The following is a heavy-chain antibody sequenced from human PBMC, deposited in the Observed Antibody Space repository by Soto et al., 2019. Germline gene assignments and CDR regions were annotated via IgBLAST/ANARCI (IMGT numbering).Heavy chain of an antibody. V-gene: IGHV2-5*01. CDR2: IYWNDDK. CDR1: GFSLSTSGLG. J-gene: IGHJ4*02. CDR3: AHSRPSGRNY. Sequence: SGPTLVNPTQTLTLTCTFSGFSLSTSGLGVAWIRQPPGKALEWLALIYWNDDKRYSPSLKSRLTITRDTSKNQVVLTMTNMDPMHTATDFGAHSRPSGRNYWGQGTLVTVSS.